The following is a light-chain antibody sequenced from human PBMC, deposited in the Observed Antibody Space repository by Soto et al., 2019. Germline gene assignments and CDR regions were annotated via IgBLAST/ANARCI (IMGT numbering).Light chain of an antibody. J-gene: IGLJ3*02. CDR3: QSTDSSGSYEV. V-gene: IGLV3-25*02. CDR1: ALPKHY. Sequence: SYELAQPPSVSVSPGQTAKITCSGDALPKHYSYWYQQKPGQAPTLLIYKDTERPSGIPERFSASGSGTTVTLTISGVQAEDEADYYCQSTDSSGSYEVFGGGTKVTVL. CDR2: KDT.